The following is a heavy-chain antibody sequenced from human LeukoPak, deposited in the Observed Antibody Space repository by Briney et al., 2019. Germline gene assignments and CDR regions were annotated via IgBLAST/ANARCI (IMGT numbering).Heavy chain of an antibody. CDR2: INQGGSET. Sequence: PGGSLRLSCAASGFTFSSRWMGWVRQAPGQGLEWVANINQGGSETYYVDSVKGRFTISRDNAKNSLYLQMNSLRAEDTAVYYCARHGAYAFDYRGQGTLVTVSS. CDR1: GFTFSSRW. J-gene: IGHJ4*02. D-gene: IGHD4-17*01. CDR3: ARHGAYAFDY. V-gene: IGHV3-7*01.